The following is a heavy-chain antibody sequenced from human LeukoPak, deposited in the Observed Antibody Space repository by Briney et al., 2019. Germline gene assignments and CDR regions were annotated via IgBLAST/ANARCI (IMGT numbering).Heavy chain of an antibody. Sequence: GASVKVSCKASGYTFTSYGISWVRQAPGQGLGWMGWISAYNGNTNYAQKLQGRVTMTTDTSTSTAYMELSSLRSEDTAVYYCARGYYDFWSGSKIYNWFDPWGQGTLVTVSS. CDR3: ARGYYDFWSGSKIYNWFDP. J-gene: IGHJ5*02. CDR1: GYTFTSYG. D-gene: IGHD3-3*01. V-gene: IGHV1-18*01. CDR2: ISAYNGNT.